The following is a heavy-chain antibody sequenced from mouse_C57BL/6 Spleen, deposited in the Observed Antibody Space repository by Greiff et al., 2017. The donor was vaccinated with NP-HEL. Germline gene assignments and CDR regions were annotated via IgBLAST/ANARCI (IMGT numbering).Heavy chain of an antibody. Sequence: EVKLMESGGGLVKPGGSLKLSCAASGFTFSSYAMSWVRQTPEKRLEWVATISDGGSYTYYPDNVKGRFTISRDNAKNNLYLQMSHLKSEDPAMYYCARLEDYDGVAWFAYWGQGTLVTVSA. D-gene: IGHD2-4*01. CDR3: ARLEDYDGVAWFAY. J-gene: IGHJ3*01. CDR2: ISDGGSYT. CDR1: GFTFSSYA. V-gene: IGHV5-4*03.